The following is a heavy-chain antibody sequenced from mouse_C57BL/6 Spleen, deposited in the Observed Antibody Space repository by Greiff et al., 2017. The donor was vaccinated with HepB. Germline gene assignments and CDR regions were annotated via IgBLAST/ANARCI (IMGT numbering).Heavy chain of an antibody. CDR3: ARQAEAAY. Sequence: EVKVVESGGGLVQPGGSLKLSCAASGFTFSDYYMYWVRQTPEKRLEWVAYISNGGGSTYYPDTVKGRFTISRDNAKNTLYLQMSRLKSEDTAMYYCARQAEAAYWGQGTLVTVSA. J-gene: IGHJ3*01. V-gene: IGHV5-12*01. CDR2: ISNGGGST. CDR1: GFTFSDYY.